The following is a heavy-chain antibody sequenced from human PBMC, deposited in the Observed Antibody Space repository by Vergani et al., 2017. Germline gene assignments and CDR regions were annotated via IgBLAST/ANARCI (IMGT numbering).Heavy chain of an antibody. D-gene: IGHD3-22*01. CDR3: ARLYYDSRGGLYFQH. CDR1: GYSFTTYW. V-gene: IGHV5-51*01. J-gene: IGHJ1*01. CDR2: IYPGDSDT. Sequence: EVQLVQSGAEVKKPGESLKISCKGSGYSFTTYWIGWVRQMPGKGLEWMGIIYPGDSDTRYSPSFQGQVTISADKSISTAYLQWSSLEASDTAMYYCARLYYDSRGGLYFQHWGQGTLVTVSS.